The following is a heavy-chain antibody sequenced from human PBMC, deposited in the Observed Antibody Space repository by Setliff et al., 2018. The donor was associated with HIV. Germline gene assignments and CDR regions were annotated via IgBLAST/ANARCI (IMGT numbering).Heavy chain of an antibody. CDR2: INPSVGST. CDR3: ARDPLDGDGPFDY. J-gene: IGHJ4*02. Sequence: ASVKVSCKASGYTFTTYYMHWVRQAPGQGLEWMAVINPSVGSTNFAQMFQGRVTMTRGTSTSTVYMELSSLRSEDTAVYYCARDPLDGDGPFDYWGQGTLVTVSS. CDR1: GYTFTTYY. D-gene: IGHD7-27*01. V-gene: IGHV1-46*01.